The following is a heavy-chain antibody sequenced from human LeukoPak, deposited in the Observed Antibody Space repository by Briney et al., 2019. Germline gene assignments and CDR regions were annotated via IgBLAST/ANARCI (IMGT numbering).Heavy chain of an antibody. CDR3: AREPDYDPDYYYGMDV. Sequence: GGSLRLSCAASGFTFSSYSMNWVRQAPGKGLEWVSSISSSSSYIYYADSVKGRFTISRDNAKNSLYLQMNSLRAEDTAVYYCAREPDYDPDYYYGMDVWGQGTTVTVSS. CDR1: GFTFSSYS. J-gene: IGHJ6*02. CDR2: ISSSSSYI. D-gene: IGHD3-3*01. V-gene: IGHV3-21*01.